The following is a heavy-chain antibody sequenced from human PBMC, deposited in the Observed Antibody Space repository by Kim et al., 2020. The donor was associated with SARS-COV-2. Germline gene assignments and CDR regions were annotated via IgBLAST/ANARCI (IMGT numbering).Heavy chain of an antibody. CDR3: AKDVLATLRGDYFDY. J-gene: IGHJ4*01. CDR2: ISWNSGSI. Sequence: GGSLRLSCAASGFTFDGYAMHWVRQAPGKGLEWVSGISWNSGSIGYADSVKGRFTISRDNAKNSLYLQMNSLRAEDTALYYCAKDVLATLRGDYFDYWG. D-gene: IGHD3-10*01. V-gene: IGHV3-9*01. CDR1: GFTFDGYA.